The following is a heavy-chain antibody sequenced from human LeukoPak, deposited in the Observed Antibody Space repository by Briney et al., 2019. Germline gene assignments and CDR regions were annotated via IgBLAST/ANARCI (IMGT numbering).Heavy chain of an antibody. V-gene: IGHV1-69*05. CDR2: IIPFFVPA. Sequence: GASVKVSCKASGGTFSSYPITWGRQAPGQGLKWMGGIIPFFVPANYAQKFEGRVKITTDESTSTAYMELSSLRSEDTAVYYCARVPCGGSCYYYYYMDVWGKGTTVTVSS. CDR3: ARVPCGGSCYYYYYMDV. CDR1: GGTFSSYP. J-gene: IGHJ6*03. D-gene: IGHD2-15*01.